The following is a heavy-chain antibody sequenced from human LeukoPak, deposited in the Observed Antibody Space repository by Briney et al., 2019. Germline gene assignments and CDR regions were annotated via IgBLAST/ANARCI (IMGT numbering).Heavy chain of an antibody. CDR2: INHNGEAI. Sequence: QPGGSLRLSCEASGFPFSSYVMSWVRQAPGKGLEWISYINHNGEAIYYPDFVKGRFTISRDNAKNSLYLQMNALRDEDTAVYYCARDLRGSSYFFDYWGQGTLVTVSS. CDR3: ARDLRGSSYFFDY. D-gene: IGHD6-6*01. V-gene: IGHV3-48*02. J-gene: IGHJ4*02. CDR1: GFPFSSYV.